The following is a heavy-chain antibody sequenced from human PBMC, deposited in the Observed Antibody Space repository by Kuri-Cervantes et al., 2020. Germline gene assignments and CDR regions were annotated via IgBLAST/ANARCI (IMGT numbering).Heavy chain of an antibody. D-gene: IGHD4-17*01. Sequence: SCAVSGGSISSSNWWSWVRQPPGKGLEWIGEIYHSGSTNYNPSLKSRVTISVDKSKNQFSLKLSSVTAADTAVYYCARGDGDAYYYYGMDVWGQGTTVTVSS. CDR2: IYHSGST. CDR1: GGSISSSNW. CDR3: ARGDGDAYYYYGMDV. J-gene: IGHJ6*02. V-gene: IGHV4-4*02.